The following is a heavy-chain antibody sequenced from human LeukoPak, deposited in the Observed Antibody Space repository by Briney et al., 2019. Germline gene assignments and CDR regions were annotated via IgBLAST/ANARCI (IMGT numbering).Heavy chain of an antibody. Sequence: GGSLRLSCAASGFTFSSYAMSWVRQAPGKGLEWVSAISGSGGSTYYADSVKGRFTISRDNSKNTLYLQMNSLRAEDTAVYYCAKATIVAAGSRGRYFDYWGQGTLVTVSS. J-gene: IGHJ4*02. V-gene: IGHV3-23*01. CDR1: GFTFSSYA. D-gene: IGHD6-13*01. CDR3: AKATIVAAGSRGRYFDY. CDR2: ISGSGGST.